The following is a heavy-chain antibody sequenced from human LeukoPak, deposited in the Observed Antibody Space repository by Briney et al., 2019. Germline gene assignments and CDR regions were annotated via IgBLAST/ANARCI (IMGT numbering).Heavy chain of an antibody. J-gene: IGHJ4*02. Sequence: GGSLRLSCAASGFTFSSYAMSWVRQAPGKGLEWVSAISGSGGSTYYADSVKGRFTISRDNSKNTLYLQMNSLRAEDTAVYYCAILPRGGSSSSFDYWGQGTLVTVSS. CDR3: AILPRGGSSSSFDY. CDR2: ISGSGGST. D-gene: IGHD6-6*01. V-gene: IGHV3-23*01. CDR1: GFTFSSYA.